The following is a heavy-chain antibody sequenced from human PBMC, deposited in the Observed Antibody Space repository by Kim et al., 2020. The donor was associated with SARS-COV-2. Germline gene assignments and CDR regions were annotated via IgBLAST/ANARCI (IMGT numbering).Heavy chain of an antibody. CDR3: ASEVVAVT. CDR1: GFTFSSYA. D-gene: IGHD2-15*01. Sequence: GGSLRLSCAASGFTFSSYAMHWVRQAPGKGLEWVAVISYDGSNKYYADSVKGRFTISRDNSKNTLYLQMNSLRAEDTALYYCASEVVAVTWGQGTLVTVSS. J-gene: IGHJ5*02. CDR2: ISYDGSNK. V-gene: IGHV3-30*04.